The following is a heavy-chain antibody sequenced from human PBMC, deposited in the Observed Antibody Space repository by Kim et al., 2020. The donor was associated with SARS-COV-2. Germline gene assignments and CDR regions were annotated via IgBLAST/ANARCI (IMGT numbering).Heavy chain of an antibody. CDR1: KFTFSSYG. Sequence: GGSLRLSCAASKFTFSSYGMHWVRQAPGKGLEWVAIIWLDGSNKYYADSVKGRFTVSRDNSKNTLYLQMNSLRVEDTAVYYCARGRGSYNYYFDYWGRGTLVTLSS. CDR3: ARGRGSYNYYFDY. V-gene: IGHV3-33*01. J-gene: IGHJ4*02. CDR2: IWLDGSNK. D-gene: IGHD1-26*01.